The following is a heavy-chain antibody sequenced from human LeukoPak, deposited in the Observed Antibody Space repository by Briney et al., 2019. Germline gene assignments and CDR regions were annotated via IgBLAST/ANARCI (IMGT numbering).Heavy chain of an antibody. CDR3: ARGKYYYDSSGYYFYYFDY. CDR1: VGTFSSYA. J-gene: IGHJ4*02. CDR2: IIPIFGTA. Sequence: SVKVSCKASVGTFSSYAISRVLQAPGQGLEWMGGIIPIFGTANYAQKFQGRVTITTDGSTSTAHMELSSLRSEDTAVYYCARGKYYYDSSGYYFYYFDYWGQGTLVTVSS. V-gene: IGHV1-69*05. D-gene: IGHD3-22*01.